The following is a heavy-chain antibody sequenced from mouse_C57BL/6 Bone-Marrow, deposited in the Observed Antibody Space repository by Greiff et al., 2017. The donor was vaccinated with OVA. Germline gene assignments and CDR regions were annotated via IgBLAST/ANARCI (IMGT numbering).Heavy chain of an antibody. Sequence: VMLVESGPGLVQPSQSLSITCTVSGFSLTSYGVHWVRQPPGKGLEWLGVIWSGGSTDYNAAFISRLSISKDNSKSQVFFKMNSLQADDTAIYYCAKRLRPYYAMDYWGQGTSVTVSS. J-gene: IGHJ4*01. V-gene: IGHV2-4*01. CDR1: GFSLTSYG. CDR2: IWSGGST. CDR3: AKRLRPYYAMDY. D-gene: IGHD1-1*01.